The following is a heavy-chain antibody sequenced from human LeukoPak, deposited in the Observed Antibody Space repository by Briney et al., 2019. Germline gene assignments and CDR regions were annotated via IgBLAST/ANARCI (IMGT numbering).Heavy chain of an antibody. CDR3: ARRRAGIPIDY. Sequence: GGSLRLSCAASGFSFSSYEMNWVRQAPGKGLEWVANIKQDGSEKYYVDSVKGRFTISRDNAKNSLYLQMNSLRAEDTAVYYCARRRAGIPIDYWGQGTLVTVSS. V-gene: IGHV3-7*01. CDR1: GFSFSSYE. CDR2: IKQDGSEK. D-gene: IGHD2-21*01. J-gene: IGHJ4*02.